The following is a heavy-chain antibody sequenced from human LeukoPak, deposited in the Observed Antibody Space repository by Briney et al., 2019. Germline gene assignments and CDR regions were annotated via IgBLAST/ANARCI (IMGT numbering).Heavy chain of an antibody. D-gene: IGHD3-10*01. Sequence: LRLSCAASGFTFSSYSMSWIRQHPGKGLEWIGYIYYSGSTYYNPSLKSRVTISVDTSKNQFSLKLSSVTAADTAVYYCARGPGEFPPDWGQGTLVTVSS. CDR1: GFTFSSYS. CDR2: IYYSGST. V-gene: IGHV4-31*02. CDR3: ARGPGEFPPD. J-gene: IGHJ4*02.